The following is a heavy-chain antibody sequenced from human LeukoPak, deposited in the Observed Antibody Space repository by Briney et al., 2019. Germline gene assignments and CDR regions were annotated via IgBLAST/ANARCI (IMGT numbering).Heavy chain of an antibody. J-gene: IGHJ5*02. D-gene: IGHD3-16*02. CDR1: GGSFSGYY. CDR2: INHSGST. Sequence: SETLSLTCAVYGGSFSGYYWSWIRQPPGKGLEWIGEINHSGSTNYNPSLKSRVTIPVDTSKNQFSLKLSSVTAADTAVYYCARAPFMITFGGVIVRNRGGWFDPWGQGTLVTVSS. CDR3: ARAPFMITFGGVIVRNRGGWFDP. V-gene: IGHV4-34*01.